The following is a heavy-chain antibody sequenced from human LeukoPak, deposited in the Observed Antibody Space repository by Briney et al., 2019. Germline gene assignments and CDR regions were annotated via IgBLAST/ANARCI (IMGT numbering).Heavy chain of an antibody. D-gene: IGHD6-13*01. Sequence: GASVKVSCKASGYTFTSYGISWARQAPGQGLEWMGWISAYNGNTNYAQKLQGRVTMTTDTSTSTAYMELRSLRSDDTAVYYCARDPAAGIAAAGCPAIDYWGQGTLVTVSS. CDR3: ARDPAAGIAAAGCPAIDY. CDR2: ISAYNGNT. J-gene: IGHJ4*02. CDR1: GYTFTSYG. V-gene: IGHV1-18*01.